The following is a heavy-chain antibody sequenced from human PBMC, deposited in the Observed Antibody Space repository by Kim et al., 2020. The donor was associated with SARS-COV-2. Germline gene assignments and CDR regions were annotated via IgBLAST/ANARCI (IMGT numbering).Heavy chain of an antibody. J-gene: IGHJ4*02. V-gene: IGHV3-23*01. CDR2: ISDSGDGA. CDR3: ATRSAGRNFEY. CDR1: GFTFSTYA. D-gene: IGHD6-19*01. Sequence: GGSLRLSCAASGFTFSTYAMSWVRQAPGKGLEWVSSISDSGDGASYADSVKGQFTISRDNHKNTLFLQMNSLRAEDTAVYYCATRSAGRNFEYWGQGTLV.